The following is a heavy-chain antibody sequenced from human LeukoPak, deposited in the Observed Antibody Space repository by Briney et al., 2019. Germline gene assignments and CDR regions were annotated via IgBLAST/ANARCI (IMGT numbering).Heavy chain of an antibody. CDR2: INPNSGGT. CDR1: GYTFTGYY. Sequence: ASVKVSCKASGYTFTGYYMHWVRQAPGQGLEWMGWINPNSGGTIYAQKFQGRVTMTEDTSTDTAYMELSSLRSEDTAVYYCATEDIVAAIMGGGYYFDYWGQGTLVTVSS. D-gene: IGHD5-12*01. J-gene: IGHJ4*02. CDR3: ATEDIVAAIMGGGYYFDY. V-gene: IGHV1-2*02.